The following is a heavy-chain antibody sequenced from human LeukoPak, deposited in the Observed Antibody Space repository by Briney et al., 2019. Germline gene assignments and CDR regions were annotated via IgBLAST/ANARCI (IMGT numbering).Heavy chain of an antibody. CDR1: GYSLSSGYY. D-gene: IGHD3-3*01. CDR3: EVSPTYDFWSGYSGGWFDP. CDR2: IYHSGST. J-gene: IGHJ5*02. V-gene: IGHV4-38-2*01. Sequence: SETLSLTCAVSGYSLSSGYYWGWIRQPPGKGLEWIGSIYHSGSTYYNPSLKSRVTISVDTSKNQFSLTLSSVTAAATAVYYCEVSPTYDFWSGYSGGWFDPWGQGTLVTVSS.